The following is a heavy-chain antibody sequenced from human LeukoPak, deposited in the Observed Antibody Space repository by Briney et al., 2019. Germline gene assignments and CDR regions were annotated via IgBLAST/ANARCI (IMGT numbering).Heavy chain of an antibody. CDR3: AREKGPLGYYGMDV. CDR2: IYYSGST. Sequence: SQTLSLTCTVSGGSISSGGYYWSWIRQHPGKGLEWIGYIYYSGSTYYNPCLKSRVTISVDTSKNQFSLKLSSVTAADTAVYYCAREKGPLGYYGMDVWGQGTTVTVSS. D-gene: IGHD7-27*01. V-gene: IGHV4-31*03. J-gene: IGHJ6*02. CDR1: GGSISSGGYY.